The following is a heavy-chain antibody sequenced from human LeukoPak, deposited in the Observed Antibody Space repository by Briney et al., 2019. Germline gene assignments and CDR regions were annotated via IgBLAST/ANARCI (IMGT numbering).Heavy chain of an antibody. CDR3: ARIGVVVGHYYYMDV. D-gene: IGHD2-15*01. J-gene: IGHJ6*03. CDR1: GGSISSYY. V-gene: IGHV4-4*07. Sequence: SETLSLTCTVSGGSISSYYWSWIRQPAGKGLEWIGRIYTSGSTNYSPSLKSRVTMSVDTSKNQFSLKLSSVTAADTAVYYCARIGVVVGHYYYMDVWGKGTTVTVSS. CDR2: IYTSGST.